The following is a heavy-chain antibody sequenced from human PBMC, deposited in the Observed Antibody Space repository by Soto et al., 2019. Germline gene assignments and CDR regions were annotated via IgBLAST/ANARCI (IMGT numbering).Heavy chain of an antibody. CDR2: INPRGETR. D-gene: IGHD1-7*01. Sequence: GGSLRLSCAASGFTFSDFYMNWIRQAPGQGLEWLSFINPRGETRYIADSIRGRFTFSRDNARRTLFLQMDRLRADDTAVYYCARSGTPLIEILDYWGHGTLGTVSS. CDR1: GFTFSDFY. V-gene: IGHV3-11*01. J-gene: IGHJ4*01. CDR3: ARSGTPLIEILDY.